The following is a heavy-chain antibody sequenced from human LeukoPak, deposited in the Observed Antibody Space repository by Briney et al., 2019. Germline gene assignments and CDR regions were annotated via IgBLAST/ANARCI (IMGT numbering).Heavy chain of an antibody. CDR3: ARANYYGSGSYEY. J-gene: IGHJ4*02. Sequence: ASVKVSCKASGGTFSSYAISWVRLAPGQGLEWMGRIIPIFGTANYAQKFQGRVTITTDESTSTAYMELSSLRSEDTAVYYCARANYYGSGSYEYWGQGTLVTVSS. CDR2: IIPIFGTA. V-gene: IGHV1-69*05. D-gene: IGHD3-10*01. CDR1: GGTFSSYA.